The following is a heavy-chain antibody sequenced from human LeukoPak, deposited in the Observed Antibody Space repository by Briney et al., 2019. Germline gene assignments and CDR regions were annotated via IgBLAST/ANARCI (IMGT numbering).Heavy chain of an antibody. CDR3: GRSLSSAWYYFAY. V-gene: IGHV4-59*01. J-gene: IGHJ4*02. Sequence: SETLSLTCTVSGGSISSYYWSWIRQPPGKGLEWIGYIYYGGSTNYNPSLNSRVTISVDTSKNQFSLRLSSVTAADTAVYYCGRSLSSAWYYFAYWGQGTLVTVSS. CDR2: IYYGGST. CDR1: GGSISSYY. D-gene: IGHD6-19*01.